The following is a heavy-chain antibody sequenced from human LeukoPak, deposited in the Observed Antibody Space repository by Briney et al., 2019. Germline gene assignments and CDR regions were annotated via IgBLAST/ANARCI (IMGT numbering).Heavy chain of an antibody. CDR2: ISSSGNTI. CDR1: GFSFSDYY. J-gene: IGHJ4*02. V-gene: IGHV3-11*01. CDR3: ARDPYDGYRYFDY. D-gene: IGHD5-24*01. Sequence: PGGSLRLSCAASGFSFSDYYMSWIRQAPGKGLEWVSYISSSGNTIYYADSLKGRFTISRDNANNSLYLQMSSLRAEDTAVYYCARDPYDGYRYFDYWGQGTLVTVSS.